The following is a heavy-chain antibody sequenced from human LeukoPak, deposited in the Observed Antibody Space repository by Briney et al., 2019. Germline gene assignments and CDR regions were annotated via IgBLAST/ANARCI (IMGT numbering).Heavy chain of an antibody. CDR3: ARRGSGSEGFYSLDY. Sequence: GESLKISCKGSGYSFISQWIGWVRQMPGKGLEWMGIIYPGDSDTRYSPSFQGQVTISADKSISTAYLQWSSLKASDTAMYYCARRGSGSEGFYSLDYWGQGTLVTVSS. D-gene: IGHD3-10*01. J-gene: IGHJ4*02. CDR1: GYSFISQW. V-gene: IGHV5-51*01. CDR2: IYPGDSDT.